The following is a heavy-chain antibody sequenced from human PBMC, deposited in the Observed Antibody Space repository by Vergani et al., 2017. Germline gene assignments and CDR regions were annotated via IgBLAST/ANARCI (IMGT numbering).Heavy chain of an antibody. CDR3: AGYKKWESHYPSFDY. D-gene: IGHD1-26*01. CDR2: MNPNSGNT. CDR1: GYTFTSHD. Sequence: QVQLVQSGAEVKKPGASVKVSCKASGYTFTSHDINWVRQATGQGLEWMGWMNPNSGNTGYAQKFQGRVTMTRDTSISTVYMELSSLRSEDTAVYFCAGYKKWESHYPSFDYWGQGTLVTVSS. V-gene: IGHV1-8*01. J-gene: IGHJ4*02.